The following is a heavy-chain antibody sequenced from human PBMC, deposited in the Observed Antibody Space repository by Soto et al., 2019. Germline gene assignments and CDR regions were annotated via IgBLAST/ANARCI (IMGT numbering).Heavy chain of an antibody. V-gene: IGHV3-21*01. CDR1: GFTFSSYS. CDR3: ARDPGTYYDFWSGYSKPFDP. CDR2: ISSSSSYI. J-gene: IGHJ5*02. D-gene: IGHD3-3*01. Sequence: GGSLRLSCAASGFTFSSYSMNWVRQAPGKGLEWVSSISSSSSYIYYADSVKGRFTISRDNAKNSLYLQMNSLRAEDTAVYYCARDPGTYYDFWSGYSKPFDPWGQGTLVTVSS.